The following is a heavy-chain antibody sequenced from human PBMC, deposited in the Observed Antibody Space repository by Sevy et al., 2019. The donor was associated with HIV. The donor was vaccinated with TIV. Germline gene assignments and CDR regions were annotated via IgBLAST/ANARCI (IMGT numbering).Heavy chain of an antibody. CDR3: AAVHDCTSTSCYGALRFDP. CDR1: DYTFSNFG. V-gene: IGHV1-18*01. D-gene: IGHD2-2*01. CDR2: IRVGNGNA. Sequence: ASVKVSCKASDYTFSNFGVTWVRQAPGQGLEWMGWIRVGNGNANYARNLQGRVTMTTDTSTKTGYMELRSLRSDDTAVYFCAAVHDCTSTSCYGALRFDPWGQGTLVTVSS. J-gene: IGHJ5*02.